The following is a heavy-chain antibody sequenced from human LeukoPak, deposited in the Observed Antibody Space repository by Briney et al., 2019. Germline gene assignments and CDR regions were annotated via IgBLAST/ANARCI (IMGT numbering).Heavy chain of an antibody. CDR2: ITADNFNT. CDR3: ARVRTPFGVVASPDALDV. J-gene: IGHJ3*01. CDR1: GYTFNPYP. Sequence: ASVKVSCKASGYTFNPYPLTWVRQAPGVGFEWVGWITADNFNTNYAQKFQGRVTLTKETSTNTAYMEMRSLMSDDTAVYYCARVRTPFGVVASPDALDVWGQGTAVTVSS. D-gene: IGHD3-3*01. V-gene: IGHV1-18*01.